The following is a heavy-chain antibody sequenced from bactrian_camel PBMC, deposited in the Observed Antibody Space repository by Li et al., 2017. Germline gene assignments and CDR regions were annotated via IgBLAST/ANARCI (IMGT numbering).Heavy chain of an antibody. V-gene: IGHV3-3*01. CDR2: ISWSGGT. CDR3: AADLVTDGPFLNDTEYYY. Sequence: VQLVESGGGSVQPGGSLGLSCDASGYTYSSNCMGWFRQVPGKGREAVAVISWSGGTAYERSAEGRFTISRDRTDFGFSLRMGTLKPEDTGTYYCAADLVTDGPFLNDTEYYYWGQGTQVTVS. D-gene: IGHD1*01. J-gene: IGHJ4*01. CDR1: GYTYSSNC.